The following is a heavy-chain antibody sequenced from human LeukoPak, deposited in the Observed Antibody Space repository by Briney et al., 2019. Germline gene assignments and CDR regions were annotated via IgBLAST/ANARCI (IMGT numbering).Heavy chain of an antibody. CDR3: AKVVGSFHH. D-gene: IGHD6-25*01. J-gene: IGHJ4*02. Sequence: GGSLRLSCAASGFTFSSYAMSWVRQAPGKGLEWISAISGRGDPTYYADSVKGRFTISRDNSKNTLYLQMSSLLAEYKALDYCAKVVGSFHHWGQGTLVTVSS. V-gene: IGHV3-23*01. CDR2: ISGRGDPT. CDR1: GFTFSSYA.